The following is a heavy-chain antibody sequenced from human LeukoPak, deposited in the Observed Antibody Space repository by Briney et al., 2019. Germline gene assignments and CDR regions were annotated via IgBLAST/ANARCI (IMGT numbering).Heavy chain of an antibody. CDR2: IYQSGST. Sequence: SETLSLTCNVSGYSIRSGYQWGWIRQSPGKGLEWLGSIYQSGSTYDNPSLKSRVTISVDTSKNQFSLKLSSVTAADTAVYYCARDVVRLRGAPSPFDYWGQGTLVTVSS. CDR3: ARDVVRLRGAPSPFDY. J-gene: IGHJ4*02. V-gene: IGHV4-38-2*02. D-gene: IGHD3-10*01. CDR1: GYSIRSGYQ.